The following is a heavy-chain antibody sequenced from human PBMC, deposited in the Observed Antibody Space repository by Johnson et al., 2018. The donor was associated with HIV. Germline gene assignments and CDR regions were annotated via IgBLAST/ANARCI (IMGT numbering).Heavy chain of an antibody. V-gene: IGHV3-23*04. J-gene: IGHJ3*02. D-gene: IGHD4-17*01. CDR1: GFTFSSYA. CDR3: AKDRRYDYGDYGGAFDI. Sequence: VQLVESGGGLVQPGGSLRLSCAASGFTFSSYAMSWVRQAPGKGLEWVSAISGSGGSTYYADSVKGRFTISRDNSKNTLYLQMNSLRAEDTAVYYCAKDRRYDYGDYGGAFDIWGQGTMVTVSS. CDR2: ISGSGGST.